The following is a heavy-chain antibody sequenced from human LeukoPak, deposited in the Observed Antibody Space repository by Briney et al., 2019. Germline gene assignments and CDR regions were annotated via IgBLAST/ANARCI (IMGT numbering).Heavy chain of an antibody. D-gene: IGHD3-22*01. CDR2: INPSGGST. CDR3: AKATYYYDSSGYYYPLGFDY. J-gene: IGHJ4*02. Sequence: ASVKVSCKASGYTFTGYFMHWVRQAPGQGLEWMGIINPSGGSTSYAQKFQGRVTMTRDMSTSTVYMELSSLRSEDTAVYYCAKATYYYDSSGYYYPLGFDYWGQGTLVTVSS. CDR1: GYTFTGYF. V-gene: IGHV1-46*01.